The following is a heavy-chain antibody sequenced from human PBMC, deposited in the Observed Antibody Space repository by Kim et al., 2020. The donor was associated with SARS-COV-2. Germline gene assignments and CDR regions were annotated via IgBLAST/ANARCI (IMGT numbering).Heavy chain of an antibody. CDR1: GDSTRNINYY. Sequence: SETLSLTCTVSGDSTRNINYYWVWIRQPPGKGLEWIGVVNSGGSRNYSPPLRGRVTISLDTSQNQFSLKLTSVTAADTAVYYCARRGDFGDYWIDPWGQG. CDR2: VNSGGSR. D-gene: IGHD4-17*01. CDR3: ARRGDFGDYWIDP. V-gene: IGHV4-39*01. J-gene: IGHJ5*02.